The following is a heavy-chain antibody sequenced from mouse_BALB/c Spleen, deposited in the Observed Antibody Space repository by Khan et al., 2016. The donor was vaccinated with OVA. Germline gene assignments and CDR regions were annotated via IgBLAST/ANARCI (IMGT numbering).Heavy chain of an antibody. CDR1: GFTFSSFG. Sequence: EVELAESGGGLVQPGGSRKLSCAASGFTFSSFGMHWVRQVPEKGLEWVAYISSGSSNIYYADTVKGRFTISRDNPKNTLFLQMTSLRSEDTAMYYCARSPSTMITTGFAYWGQGTLVTVSA. J-gene: IGHJ3*01. CDR3: ARSPSTMITTGFAY. CDR2: ISSGSSNI. V-gene: IGHV5-17*02. D-gene: IGHD2-4*01.